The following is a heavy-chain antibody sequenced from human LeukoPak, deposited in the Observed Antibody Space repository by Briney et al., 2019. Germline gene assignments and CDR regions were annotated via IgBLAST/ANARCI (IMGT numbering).Heavy chain of an antibody. Sequence: ASVKVSCKASGYRFTNYGISWVRQAPGQGLQWMGWISTYNTNTNYAQKLQGRVTMTTDTSTSTAYMELRSLRSDDTAVYYCARDYYDSSDYFPGYWGQGTLVTVSS. V-gene: IGHV1-18*01. CDR3: ARDYYDSSDYFPGY. J-gene: IGHJ4*02. CDR2: ISTYNTNT. D-gene: IGHD3-22*01. CDR1: GYRFTNYG.